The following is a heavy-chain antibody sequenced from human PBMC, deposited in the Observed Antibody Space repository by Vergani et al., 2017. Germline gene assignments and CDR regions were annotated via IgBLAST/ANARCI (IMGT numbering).Heavy chain of an antibody. D-gene: IGHD3-10*01. V-gene: IGHV3-23*01. CDR1: GFTFNHYA. J-gene: IGHJ6*02. CDR3: TTDPRYCGYGSCYWLRDHHYYGMDV. Sequence: EVQLLESGGDLVQPGGSLRLSCAASGFTFNHYAMNWVRQAPGKGLEWVSGISGSGGSTYYAGSVKGRFTISRDSSKNTLYLQMNGLKTEDIGVYYCTTDPRYCGYGSCYWLRDHHYYGMDVWGQGTTVTVSS. CDR2: ISGSGGST.